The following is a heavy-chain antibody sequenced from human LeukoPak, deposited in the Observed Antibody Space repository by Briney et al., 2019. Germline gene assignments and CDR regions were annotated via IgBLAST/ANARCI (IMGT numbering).Heavy chain of an antibody. CDR2: IIPIFGTA. Sequence: GASVKVSCKASGGTLSSYAISWVRQAPGQGLEWMGGIIPIFGTANYAQKFQGRVTITADESTSTAYMELSSLRSEDTAVYYCASRYCSSTSCLNWFDPWGQGTLVTVSS. D-gene: IGHD2-2*01. CDR1: GGTLSSYA. J-gene: IGHJ5*02. CDR3: ASRYCSSTSCLNWFDP. V-gene: IGHV1-69*13.